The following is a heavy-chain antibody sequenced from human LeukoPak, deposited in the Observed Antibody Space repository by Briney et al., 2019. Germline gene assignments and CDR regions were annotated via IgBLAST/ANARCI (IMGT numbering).Heavy chain of an antibody. CDR3: ARDGYNEIYYYYYGMDV. D-gene: IGHD5-24*01. CDR2: ISSSDSTI. Sequence: PGGSLRLSCAASGFTFSDYYMSWIRQAPGKGLEWVSYISSSDSTIYYADSVKGRFTISRDNAKNSLYLQMNSLGAEDTAVYYCARDGYNEIYYYYYGMDVWGQGTTVTVSS. J-gene: IGHJ6*02. V-gene: IGHV3-11*01. CDR1: GFTFSDYY.